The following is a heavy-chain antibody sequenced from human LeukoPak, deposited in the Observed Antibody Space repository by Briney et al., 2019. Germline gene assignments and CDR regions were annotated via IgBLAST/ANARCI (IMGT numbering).Heavy chain of an antibody. J-gene: IGHJ5*02. CDR3: ARDHVVVPAAIPVVWFDP. D-gene: IGHD2-2*02. V-gene: IGHV3-7*01. CDR2: IKQDGSEK. Sequence: GGSLRLSCAASGFTFSSYWMSWVRQAPGKGLEWVANIKQDGSEKYYVDSVKGRFTISRDNAKNSLYLQMNSLRAEDTAVYYCARDHVVVPAAIPVVWFDPWGQGTLVTVSS. CDR1: GFTFSSYW.